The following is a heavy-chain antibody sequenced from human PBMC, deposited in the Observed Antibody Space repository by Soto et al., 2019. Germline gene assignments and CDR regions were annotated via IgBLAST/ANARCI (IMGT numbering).Heavy chain of an antibody. Sequence: EVRLVESGGDLVKSGGSLRLSCVGSGFLFRNYEMNWVRQAPGKGLEWLAHISTTGGHVSESDSVKGRFTISRDNTKHTLYLQMNSLRTEDTAVYFCARDKADPYCVPGSCFSPLDHWGQGTLVTVSS. CDR1: GFLFRNYE. CDR2: ISTTGGHV. J-gene: IGHJ4*02. V-gene: IGHV3-48*03. D-gene: IGHD2-21*01. CDR3: ARDKADPYCVPGSCFSPLDH.